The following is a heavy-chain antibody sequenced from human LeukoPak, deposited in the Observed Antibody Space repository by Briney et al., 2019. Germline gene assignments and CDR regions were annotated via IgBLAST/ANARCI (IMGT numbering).Heavy chain of an antibody. D-gene: IGHD6-19*01. Sequence: GGSLRLSCAASGFTFSSYAMSWVRQAPGKGLEWVSHIHYSPGYTYYADSVKGRFTISRDNSKNTLYLQMNSLRDEDTAVYYCAKGYSGAWYDFDSWGQGTLVTVSS. CDR3: AKGYSGAWYDFDS. CDR2: IHYSPGYT. V-gene: IGHV3-23*01. J-gene: IGHJ4*02. CDR1: GFTFSSYA.